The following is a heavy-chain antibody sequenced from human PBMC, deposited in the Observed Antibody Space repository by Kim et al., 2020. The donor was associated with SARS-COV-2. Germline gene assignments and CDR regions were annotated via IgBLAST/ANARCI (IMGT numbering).Heavy chain of an antibody. Sequence: ASVKVSCKASGYTFTSYDINWVRQATGQGLEWMGWMNPNSGNTGYAQKFQGRVTMTRNTSISTAYMELSSLRSEDTAVYYCARGPHSWSYRTKWGWDGMDVWGQGTTVTVSS. CDR1: GYTFTSYD. CDR2: MNPNSGNT. V-gene: IGHV1-8*01. J-gene: IGHJ6*02. D-gene: IGHD1-7*01. CDR3: ARGPHSWSYRTKWGWDGMDV.